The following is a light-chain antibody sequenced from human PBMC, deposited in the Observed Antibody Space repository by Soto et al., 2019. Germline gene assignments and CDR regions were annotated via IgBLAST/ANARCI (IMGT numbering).Light chain of an antibody. CDR3: QQYYKWPPFT. CDR2: NAA. CDR1: QRIDTS. V-gene: IGKV3-15*01. Sequence: EIVMTQCPATLSVSPGERATLSFRASQRIDTSLAWYQQRPGQAPRLLLYNAATRATGIPARFSGRGFGTEFTLTISSLQSEDFALYYCQQYYKWPPFTFGPGTKVDIK. J-gene: IGKJ3*01.